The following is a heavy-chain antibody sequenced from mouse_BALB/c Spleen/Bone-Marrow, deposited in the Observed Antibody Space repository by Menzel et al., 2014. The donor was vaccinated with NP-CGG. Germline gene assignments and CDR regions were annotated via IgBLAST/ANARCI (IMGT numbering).Heavy chain of an antibody. CDR3: ARQRGYAYAMDY. V-gene: IGHV5-12-1*01. CDR2: ISSGGSNT. CDR1: GFAFSGYD. J-gene: IGHJ4*01. Sequence: EVQVVESGGGLVKPGGSLKLSCAASGFAFSGYDMSWVRQTPEKRLEWVAYISSGGSNTYYPNTVKGRFTISRDNAKNTLYLQMNSPKSEDTAMYYCARQRGYAYAMDYWGQGTSVTVSS. D-gene: IGHD2-2*01.